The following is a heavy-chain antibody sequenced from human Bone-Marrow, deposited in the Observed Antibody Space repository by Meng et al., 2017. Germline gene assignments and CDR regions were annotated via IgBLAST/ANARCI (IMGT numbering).Heavy chain of an antibody. Sequence: ASVKVSCKASGYTFTSHVIHWVRQTPGQRPEWLGWINTASGNTRYSQKFQGRVTITRDTSATTAYMELSGLRSEDTAIYYCARLYSSSYYPYDYWGQGTRVTVSS. CDR2: INTASGNT. J-gene: IGHJ4*02. CDR3: ARLYSSSYYPYDY. CDR1: GYTFTSHV. V-gene: IGHV1-3*04. D-gene: IGHD1-26*01.